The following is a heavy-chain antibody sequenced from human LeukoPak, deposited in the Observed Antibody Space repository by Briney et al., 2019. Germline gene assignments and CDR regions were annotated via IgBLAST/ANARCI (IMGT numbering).Heavy chain of an antibody. CDR2: IYYSGST. CDR1: GGSISSSSYY. CDR3: ARATGMAFDI. V-gene: IGHV4-39*07. Sequence: PSETLSLTCTVSGGSISSSSYYWGWIRQPPGKGLEWIGSIYYSGSTYYNPSLKSRVTISVDTSKNQFSLKLSSVTAADTAVYYCARATGMAFDIWGQGTMVTVSS. J-gene: IGHJ3*02. D-gene: IGHD6-13*01.